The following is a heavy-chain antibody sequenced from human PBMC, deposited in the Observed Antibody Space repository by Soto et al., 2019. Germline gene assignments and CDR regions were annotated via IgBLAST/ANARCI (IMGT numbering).Heavy chain of an antibody. CDR1: GGSISSYY. J-gene: IGHJ4*02. V-gene: IGHV4-59*01. CDR3: AREGYYDWRSYFDY. CDR2: IYYSGST. D-gene: IGHD3-22*01. Sequence: SETLSLTCTVSGGSISSYYWSWIRQPPGKGLEWIGYIYYSGSTNYNPSLKSRVTISVDTSKNQFSLKLSSVTAADTAVYYCAREGYYDWRSYFDYWGQGTLVTVSS.